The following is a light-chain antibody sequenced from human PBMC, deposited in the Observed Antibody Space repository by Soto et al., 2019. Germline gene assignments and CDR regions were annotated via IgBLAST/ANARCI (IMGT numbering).Light chain of an antibody. CDR1: QSVSSY. CDR3: QQRSNWPSIT. CDR2: DAS. Sequence: EIVLTPSPATLSLSPGERATLFCRASQSVSSYFAWYQQKPGQAHNLLIYDASNRATGIPARFSGSGSGTDFTLTINSPEPEDFAVYYCQQRSNWPSITVGQGTQLDIK. J-gene: IGKJ5*01. V-gene: IGKV3-11*01.